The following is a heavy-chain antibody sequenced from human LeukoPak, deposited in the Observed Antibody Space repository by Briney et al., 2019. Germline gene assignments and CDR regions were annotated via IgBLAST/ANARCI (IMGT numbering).Heavy chain of an antibody. J-gene: IGHJ4*02. V-gene: IGHV4-34*01. D-gene: IGHD1-1*01. Sequence: SETLSLTCAVYGGSFSGYYWSWIRQPPGKGLEWIGEITHSGSTNYNPSLKSRVTISTDTSKHQFSLRLSSVTAADMAVYYCARADREGAYNHRIDFWGQGALVTVSS. CDR2: ITHSGST. CDR1: GGSFSGYY. CDR3: ARADREGAYNHRIDF.